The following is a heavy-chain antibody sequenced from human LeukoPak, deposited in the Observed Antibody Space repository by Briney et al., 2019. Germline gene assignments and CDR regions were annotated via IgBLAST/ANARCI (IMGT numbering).Heavy chain of an antibody. Sequence: GGSLRLSCAASGFTFSRFWMGWVRQVPGKGLEWVANIKPDGSEKNYGDSVRGRFTISRDNARNSLYLQMNSLRAEDTAVYYCARENYFDYWGQGTQVTVSS. CDR3: ARENYFDY. CDR1: GFTFSRFW. J-gene: IGHJ4*02. D-gene: IGHD3-10*01. CDR2: IKPDGSEK. V-gene: IGHV3-7*04.